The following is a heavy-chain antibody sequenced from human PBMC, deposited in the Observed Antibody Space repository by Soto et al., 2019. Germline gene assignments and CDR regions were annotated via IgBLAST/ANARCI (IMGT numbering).Heavy chain of an antibody. CDR2: ISYDGSNK. V-gene: IGHV3-30*18. J-gene: IGHJ4*02. D-gene: IGHD3-16*02. Sequence: GGSLRLSCAASGFTFSSYGMHWVRRAPGKGLEWVAVISYDGSNKYYADSVKGRFTISRDNSKNTLYLQMNSLRAEDTAVYYCAKDGVRLGELSLYYFDYWGQGTLVTVSS. CDR3: AKDGVRLGELSLYYFDY. CDR1: GFTFSSYG.